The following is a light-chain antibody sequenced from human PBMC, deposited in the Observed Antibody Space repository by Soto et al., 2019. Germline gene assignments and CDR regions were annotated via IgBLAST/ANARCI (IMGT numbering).Light chain of an antibody. V-gene: IGKV1-5*01. CDR3: QQYNSYSGM. CDR1: QNINSW. CDR2: DAS. Sequence: DIQMTQSPSTLSASVGDRVTITCRASQNINSWLAWYQQKPGKAPKLLIFDASSLESGVPSRFSGNGSGTEFTLTISGLQPDDFASYYCQQYNSYSGMFGQGTKVDIK. J-gene: IGKJ1*01.